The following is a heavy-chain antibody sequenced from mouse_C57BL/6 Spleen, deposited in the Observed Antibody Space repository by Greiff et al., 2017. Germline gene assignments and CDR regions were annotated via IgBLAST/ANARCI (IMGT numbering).Heavy chain of an antibody. V-gene: IGHV1-76*01. J-gene: IGHJ1*03. CDR3: ARSCSTHWYFDV. Sequence: VQLQQSGAELVRPGASVKLSCKASGYTFTDYYINWVKQRPGQGLEWIARIYPGSGNTNYNEKFKGKATLTAEKSSSTADMQLSSLTCEDSAVYFCARSCSTHWYFDVWGTGTTVTVSS. CDR1: GYTFTDYY. D-gene: IGHD1-1*01. CDR2: IYPGSGNT.